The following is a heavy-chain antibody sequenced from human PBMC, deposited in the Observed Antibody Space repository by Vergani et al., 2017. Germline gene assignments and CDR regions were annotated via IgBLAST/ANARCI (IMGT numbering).Heavy chain of an antibody. D-gene: IGHD6-6*01. CDR3: AREYSSSVGFLAY. Sequence: QVQLQESGPGLVKSSETLSLTCSVSFDSIRNLYCNWIRQPPGKGLEWIGSIHYSGNTNYNPSLKTRVTISVDTSKNQFSLTLTSVTAADTAVYYCAREYSSSVGFLAYWVQGTLVTVSS. CDR1: FDSIRNLY. CDR2: IHYSGNT. V-gene: IGHV4-59*11. J-gene: IGHJ4*02.